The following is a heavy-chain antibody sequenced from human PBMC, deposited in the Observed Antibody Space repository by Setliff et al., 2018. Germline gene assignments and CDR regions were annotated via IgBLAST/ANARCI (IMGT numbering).Heavy chain of an antibody. V-gene: IGHV1-46*01. CDR2: INPSGGST. CDR1: GYTFTSYY. Sequence: ASVKVSCKASGYTFTSYYMHWVRQAPGQGLEWMGIINPSGGSTSYAQKFQGRVTMTRGTSTSTVYMELSSLRSEDTAVYYCARDLWDMYSSSSGNLDYWGQGTLVTVSS. CDR3: ARDLWDMYSSSSGNLDY. D-gene: IGHD6-6*01. J-gene: IGHJ4*02.